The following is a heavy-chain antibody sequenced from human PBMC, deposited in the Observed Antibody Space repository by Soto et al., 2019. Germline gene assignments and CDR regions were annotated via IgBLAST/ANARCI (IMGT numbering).Heavy chain of an antibody. V-gene: IGHV1-2*02. CDR3: AREPSTMIDLTIDY. CDR1: GFTFSGYY. Sequence: ASVKVSCKASGFTFSGYYIHWLRQAPGQGLEWMGWLNPNSGDSNSAQRFRGRVTMTRDTSISTAYMELSRLTSDDTAVYYCAREPSTMIDLTIDYWGQGTPVTVSS. D-gene: IGHD3-22*01. CDR2: LNPNSGDS. J-gene: IGHJ4*02.